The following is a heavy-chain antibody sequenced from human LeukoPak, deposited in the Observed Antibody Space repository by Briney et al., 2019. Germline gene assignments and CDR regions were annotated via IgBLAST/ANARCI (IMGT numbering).Heavy chain of an antibody. Sequence: GGSLRLSCAASGFTFCSYWMHWGRHAPGKGLVWVSRINSDGSSTSYADSVKGRFTISRDNAKNTLYLQMNSLRAEDTAVYYCAREGVNWNYDYWGQGTLVTVSS. V-gene: IGHV3-74*01. J-gene: IGHJ4*02. CDR1: GFTFCSYW. D-gene: IGHD1-7*01. CDR2: INSDGSST. CDR3: AREGVNWNYDY.